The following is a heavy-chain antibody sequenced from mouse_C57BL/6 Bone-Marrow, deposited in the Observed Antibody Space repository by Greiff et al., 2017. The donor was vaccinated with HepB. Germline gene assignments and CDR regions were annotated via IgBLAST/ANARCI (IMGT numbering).Heavy chain of an antibody. CDR2: IDPETGGT. Sequence: QVQLKESGAELVRPGASVTLSCKASGYKFTDYEMHWVKQTPVHGLEWIGAIDPETGGTAYNQKFKGKAILTADKSSSTAYMELRSLTSEDSAVYYCTRWDGYGPDYWGQGTTLTVSS. V-gene: IGHV1-15*01. J-gene: IGHJ2*01. CDR1: GYKFTDYE. D-gene: IGHD2-2*01. CDR3: TRWDGYGPDY.